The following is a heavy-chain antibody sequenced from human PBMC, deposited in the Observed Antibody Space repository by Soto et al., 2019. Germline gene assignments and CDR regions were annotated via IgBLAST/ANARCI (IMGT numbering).Heavy chain of an antibody. CDR2: ISWNSGSK. Sequence: EVQLVESGGGLVQPGRSLRLSCAASGFTFDDYAMHWVRQAPGKGLEWVSGISWNSGSKDYADSVKGRFIISRDNAKKSLYVQMTSLRGEDTALYYCAKGLGAYYYYGLDVW. D-gene: IGHD3-10*01. V-gene: IGHV3-9*01. CDR1: GFTFDDYA. J-gene: IGHJ6*01. CDR3: AKGLGAYYYYGLDV.